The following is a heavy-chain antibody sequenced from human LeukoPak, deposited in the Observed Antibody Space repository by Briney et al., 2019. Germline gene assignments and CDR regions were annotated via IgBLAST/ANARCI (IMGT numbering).Heavy chain of an antibody. CDR2: ISYDGGNK. D-gene: IGHD5-12*01. Sequence: PGRSLRLSCAASGFTFSSYAMHWVRQAPGKGLEWVAVISYDGGNKYYADSVKGRFTISRDNSKNTLYLQMNSLRAEDTAVYYCAREGRWPRAFDIWGQGTMVTVSS. J-gene: IGHJ3*02. V-gene: IGHV3-30-3*01. CDR3: AREGRWPRAFDI. CDR1: GFTFSSYA.